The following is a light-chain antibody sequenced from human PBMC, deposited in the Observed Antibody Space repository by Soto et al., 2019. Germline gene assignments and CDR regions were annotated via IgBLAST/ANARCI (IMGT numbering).Light chain of an antibody. CDR2: SAS. V-gene: IGKV3-20*01. CDR1: QNLGTLY. J-gene: IGKJ1*01. Sequence: EIVLTQSPGTLSLSPGERGTLSCRASQNLGTLYLAWFQQKSGQAPRLLIYSASRRATGIPDRFSGSGSGTDFTLTISNLQSEDFAVYYCQQYNNWPWTFGQGTKVDIK. CDR3: QQYNNWPWT.